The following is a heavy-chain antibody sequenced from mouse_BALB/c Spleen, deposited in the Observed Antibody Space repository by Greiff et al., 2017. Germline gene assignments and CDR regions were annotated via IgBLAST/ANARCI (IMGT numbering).Heavy chain of an antibody. D-gene: IGHD1-1*01. V-gene: IGHV14-3*02. J-gene: IGHJ3*01. CDR2: IDPANGNT. CDR1: GFNIKDTY. Sequence: VQLQQSGAELVKPGASVKLSCTASGFNIKDTYMHWVKQRPEQGLEWIGRIDPANGNTKYDPKFQGKATITADTSSNTAYLQLSSLTSEDTAVYYWARGEITTDPFAYWGQGTLVTVSA. CDR3: ARGEITTDPFAY.